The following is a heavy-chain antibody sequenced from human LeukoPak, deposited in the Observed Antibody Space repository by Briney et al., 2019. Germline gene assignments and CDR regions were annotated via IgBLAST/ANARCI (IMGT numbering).Heavy chain of an antibody. CDR2: INTDGSST. D-gene: IGHD3-10*01. CDR1: GFTFSGYW. J-gene: IGHJ4*02. Sequence: GGSLRLSCAAPGFTFSGYWMHWVRQAPGKGLVWVSRINTDGSSTSYADSVKGRFTISRDNAKDTLYLQMNSLGAEDTAVYYCARDFLYGSGNRSGYWGQGTLVTVSS. CDR3: ARDFLYGSGNRSGY. V-gene: IGHV3-74*01.